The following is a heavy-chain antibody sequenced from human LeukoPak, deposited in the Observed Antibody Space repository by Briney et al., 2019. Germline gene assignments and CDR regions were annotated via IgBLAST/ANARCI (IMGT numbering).Heavy chain of an antibody. D-gene: IGHD3-22*01. CDR2: ISCSGDST. J-gene: IGHJ4*02. CDR1: GFTFSSYA. CDR3: AKGRSGYYYDYFDY. Sequence: GGSLRLSCAASGFTFSSYAMSWVRQAPGKGLEWVSAISCSGDSTYSTDSVKGRFTISRDNSKNTLYLQMNSLRAEDTAVYYCAKGRSGYYYDYFDYWGQGTLVTVSS. V-gene: IGHV3-23*01.